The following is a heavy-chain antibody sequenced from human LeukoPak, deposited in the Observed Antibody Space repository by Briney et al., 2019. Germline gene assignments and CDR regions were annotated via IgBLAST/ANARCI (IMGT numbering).Heavy chain of an antibody. CDR3: AKLTGTPYSSSWYVACFYYGMDV. D-gene: IGHD6-13*01. CDR2: ISGSGGST. J-gene: IGHJ6*02. CDR1: GFTFSSYA. Sequence: GGSLRLSCSPSGFTFSSYAMSWVRAAPGKGLEWVSAISGSGGSTYYAHSVKGRFTISRDNSKNTLYLQMNRLRAEDRPVISCAKLTGTPYSSSWYVACFYYGMDVWGQGTTVTVSS. V-gene: IGHV3-23*01.